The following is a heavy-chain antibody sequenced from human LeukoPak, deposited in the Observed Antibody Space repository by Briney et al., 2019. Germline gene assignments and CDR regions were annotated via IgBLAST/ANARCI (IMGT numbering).Heavy chain of an antibody. D-gene: IGHD6-13*01. CDR3: ARDLWGSSWQQIGGY. Sequence: GASVKVSCKASRYTFTSYGISWVRQAPGQGLEWMGWISAYNGNTNYAQKLQGRVTMTTDTSTSTAYMELRSLRSDDTAVYYCARDLWGSSWQQIGGYWGQGTLVTVSS. J-gene: IGHJ4*02. V-gene: IGHV1-18*01. CDR2: ISAYNGNT. CDR1: RYTFTSYG.